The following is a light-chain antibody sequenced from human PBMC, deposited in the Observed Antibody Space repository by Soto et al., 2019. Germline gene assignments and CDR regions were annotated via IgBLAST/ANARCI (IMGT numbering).Light chain of an antibody. CDR2: EVS. CDR1: SSDVGGYNY. Sequence: QSALTQPASVSGSPGQSITISCTGTSSDVGGYNYVSWYQQHPGKAPKLMIYEVSNRPSGVSNRFSGSKSGNTASLTTSGLQAEDEDEYYCSSYTSSSTPYVFGTGTKLTVL. V-gene: IGLV2-14*01. CDR3: SSYTSSSTPYV. J-gene: IGLJ1*01.